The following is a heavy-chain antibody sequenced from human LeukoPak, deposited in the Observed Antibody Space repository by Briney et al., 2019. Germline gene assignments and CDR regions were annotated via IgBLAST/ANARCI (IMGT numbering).Heavy chain of an antibody. V-gene: IGHV3-21*04. J-gene: IGHJ4*02. Sequence: GGSLRLSCAASGSTFSSYSMNWVRQAPGKGLEWVSSISSSSSYIYYADSVKGRFTISRDNSKNTLYLQMNSLRAEDTAVYYCAKDPPLEIWGQGTLVTVSS. CDR2: ISSSSSYI. CDR3: AKDPPLEI. D-gene: IGHD5-24*01. CDR1: GSTFSSYS.